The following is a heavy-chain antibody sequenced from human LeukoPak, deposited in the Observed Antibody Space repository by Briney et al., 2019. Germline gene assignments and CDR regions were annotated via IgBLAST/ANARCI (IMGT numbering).Heavy chain of an antibody. CDR3: ARGKRDSSGFYHYYGMDV. CDR1: GFTFDDYA. J-gene: IGHJ6*02. V-gene: IGHV3-9*01. D-gene: IGHD6-19*01. Sequence: PGGSLRLSCAASGFTFDDYAMFWVRHAPGMGLEWVSGISWNSNNIGYAASVKGRFTISRDNAKNSLYLQMNSLRAEDTAFYYCARGKRDSSGFYHYYGMDVWGQGTTVTVSS. CDR2: ISWNSNNI.